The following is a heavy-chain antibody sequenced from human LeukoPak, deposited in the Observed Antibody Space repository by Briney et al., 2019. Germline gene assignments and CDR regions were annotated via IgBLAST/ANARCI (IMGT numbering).Heavy chain of an antibody. CDR1: GYTFTGYY. D-gene: IGHD2-2*01. J-gene: IGHJ6*03. CDR2: INPNSGGT. Sequence: ASVRVSCKASGYTFTGYYMHWVRQAPGQGLEWMGWINPNSGGTNYAQKFQGRVTMTRDTSISTAYMELSRLRSDDTAVYYCASEGYCSSTSCYYYYYYMDVWGKGTTVTVSS. CDR3: ASEGYCSSTSCYYYYYYMDV. V-gene: IGHV1-2*02.